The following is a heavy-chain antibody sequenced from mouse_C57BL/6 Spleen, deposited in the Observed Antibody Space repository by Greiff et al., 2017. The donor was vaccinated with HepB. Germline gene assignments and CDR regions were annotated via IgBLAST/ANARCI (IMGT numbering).Heavy chain of an antibody. D-gene: IGHD2-4*01. V-gene: IGHV1-78*01. CDR2: IYPRDGST. Sequence: VKLVESDAELVKPGASVKISCKVSGYTFTDHTIHWMKQRPEQGLEWIGYIYPRDGSTKYNEKFKGTATLTADKSSSTAYMQLNSLTSEDSAVYFCARSYYDYCYFDVWGTGTTVTVSS. CDR1: GYTFTDHT. J-gene: IGHJ1*03. CDR3: ARSYYDYCYFDV.